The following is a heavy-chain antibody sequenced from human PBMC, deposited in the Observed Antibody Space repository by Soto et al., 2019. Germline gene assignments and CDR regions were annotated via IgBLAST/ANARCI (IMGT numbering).Heavy chain of an antibody. V-gene: IGHV5-51*01. Sequence: GAALKISCHCAGYSFAYYWIGVVRQMRGKDLEWMGIIYPGDSDTRYSPSFQGQVTISADKSLRTAYLQWTSLKASDTALYYCARTRSFTLGFYYDGMDVWGQGTTVTVSS. D-gene: IGHD6-6*01. CDR1: GYSFAYYW. CDR2: IYPGDSDT. J-gene: IGHJ6*02. CDR3: ARTRSFTLGFYYDGMDV.